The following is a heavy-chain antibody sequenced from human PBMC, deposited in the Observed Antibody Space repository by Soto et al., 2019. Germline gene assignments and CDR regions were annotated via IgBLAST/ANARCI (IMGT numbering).Heavy chain of an antibody. D-gene: IGHD2-21*01. J-gene: IGHJ5*02. Sequence: PGGSLRLSCAASGFTISTYAMTWVRQSPGRGLECVSGVTGSGGQIHYADSAKGRFTISKDNSKNTLYLQMSSLREEDTALYYCAKDAVYKDGLWLMDSWGQGTLVTVSS. V-gene: IGHV3-23*01. CDR2: VTGSGGQI. CDR3: AKDAVYKDGLWLMDS. CDR1: GFTISTYA.